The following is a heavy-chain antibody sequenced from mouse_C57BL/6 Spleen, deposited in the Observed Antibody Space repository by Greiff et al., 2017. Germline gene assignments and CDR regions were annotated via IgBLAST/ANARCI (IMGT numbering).Heavy chain of an antibody. Sequence: EVKLVESEGGLVQPGSSMKLSCTASGFTFSDYYMAWVRQVPEKGLEWVANINYDGSSTYYLDSLKSRFIISRDNAKNILYLQMSSLKSEDTATYYCARAAYYPSYAMDYWGQGTSVTVSS. D-gene: IGHD1-1*01. CDR2: INYDGSST. CDR1: GFTFSDYY. V-gene: IGHV5-16*01. J-gene: IGHJ4*01. CDR3: ARAAYYPSYAMDY.